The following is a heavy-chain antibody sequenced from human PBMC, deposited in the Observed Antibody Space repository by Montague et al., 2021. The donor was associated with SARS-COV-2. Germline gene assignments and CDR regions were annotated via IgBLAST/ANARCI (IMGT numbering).Heavy chain of an antibody. J-gene: IGHJ6*02. CDR2: TYYRSKWYN. Sequence: CAISGDSVAKNSATWDGDRHAPCNSLESLGRTYYRSKWYNDYAVXVRGRVTINPDTSKNQFSLQLNSVTPEDTAIYYCTSGREGNYNVMDVWGQGTTVTVSS. V-gene: IGHV6-1*01. D-gene: IGHD1-1*01. CDR1: GDSVAKNSAT. CDR3: TSGREGNYNVMDV.